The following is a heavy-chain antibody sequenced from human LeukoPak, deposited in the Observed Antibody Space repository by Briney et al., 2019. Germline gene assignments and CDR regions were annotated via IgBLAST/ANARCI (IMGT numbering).Heavy chain of an antibody. D-gene: IGHD5-12*01. V-gene: IGHV3-30-3*01. CDR2: ISYDGSIK. J-gene: IGHJ4*02. CDR1: GFTFSNYA. Sequence: GGSLRLSCAASGFTFSNYAVHWVRQAPGKGLEWVAIISYDGSIKYYAVSVKGRFTISRDNSKNTLYLQMNSLRPEDTAVYYCARDREEVATLAADYWGQGTLVTVSS. CDR3: ARDREEVATLAADY.